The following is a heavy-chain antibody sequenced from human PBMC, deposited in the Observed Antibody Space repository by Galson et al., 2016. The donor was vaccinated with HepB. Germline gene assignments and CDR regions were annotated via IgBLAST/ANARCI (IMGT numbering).Heavy chain of an antibody. Sequence: RLSCAVSGLKFSTYWMTWVHQAPGKGLEWVATINPDGNEKAYVDSVKGRFTMSRDNAKDSLHLQMNSLRAEDTGVYYCVTSQGYWGQGTLVTVSS. CDR3: VTSQGY. CDR2: INPDGNEK. J-gene: IGHJ4*02. CDR1: GLKFSTYW. V-gene: IGHV3-7*03.